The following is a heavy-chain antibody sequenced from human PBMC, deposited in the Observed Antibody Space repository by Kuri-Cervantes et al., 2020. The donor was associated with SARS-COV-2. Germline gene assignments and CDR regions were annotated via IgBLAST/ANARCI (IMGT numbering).Heavy chain of an antibody. Sequence: ASVKVSCKAPETTFPNYDINWVRQATGQGLEWMGMVKTNSGNTLYAQFFQGRVTMTRDTSITTAYLEMNSLTSDDTAVYYCARLRQLEEGYWGQGTLVTVSS. V-gene: IGHV1-8*01. CDR2: VKTNSGNT. J-gene: IGHJ4*02. CDR1: ETTFPNYD. D-gene: IGHD1-1*01. CDR3: ARLRQLEEGY.